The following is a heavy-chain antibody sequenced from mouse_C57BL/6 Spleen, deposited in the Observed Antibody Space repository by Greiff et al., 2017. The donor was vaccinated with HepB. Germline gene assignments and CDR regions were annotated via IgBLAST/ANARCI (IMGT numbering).Heavy chain of an antibody. CDR1: GYTFTSYW. J-gene: IGHJ1*03. V-gene: IGHV1-50*01. Sequence: VQLQHPGAELVKPGASVKLSCKASGYTFTSYWMQWVKQRPGQGLEWIGEIDPSDSYTNYNQKFKGKATLTVDTSSSTAYMQLSSLTSEDSAVYYCARGGDWYFDVWGTGTTVTVSS. CDR2: IDPSDSYT. CDR3: ARGGDWYFDV.